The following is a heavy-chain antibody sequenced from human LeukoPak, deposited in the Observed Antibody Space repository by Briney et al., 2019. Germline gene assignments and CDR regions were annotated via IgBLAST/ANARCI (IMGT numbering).Heavy chain of an antibody. CDR2: IDDSGNT. Sequence: PSETLSLTCTVSGGSISRYYWSWIRRPPGKGLEWIGYIDDSGNTNYNPSLKSQVTISVDKSKNQFSLKLSSVNAADTAMYYCARSDYHNSGSHTVFDAFDIWGQGTRVTVSS. V-gene: IGHV4-59*01. CDR1: GGSISRYY. D-gene: IGHD3-10*01. CDR3: ARSDYHNSGSHTVFDAFDI. J-gene: IGHJ3*02.